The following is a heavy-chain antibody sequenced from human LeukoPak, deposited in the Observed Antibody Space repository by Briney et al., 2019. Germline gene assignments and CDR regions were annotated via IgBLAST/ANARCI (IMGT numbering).Heavy chain of an antibody. J-gene: IGHJ6*02. CDR3: ARDYPGNYYYGMDV. CDR1: GGSFSGYY. CDR2: IYYSGST. V-gene: IGHV4-59*01. Sequence: SETLSLTCAVYGGSFSGYYWSWIRQPPGKGLEWIGYIYYSGSTNYNPSLKSRVTISVDTSKNQFSLKLSSVTAADTAVYYCARDYPGNYYYGMDVWGRGTTVTVSS. D-gene: IGHD3-16*02.